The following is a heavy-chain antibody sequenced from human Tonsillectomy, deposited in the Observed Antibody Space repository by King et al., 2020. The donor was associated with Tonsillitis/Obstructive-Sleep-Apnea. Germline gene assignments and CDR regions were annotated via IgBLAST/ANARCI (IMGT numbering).Heavy chain of an antibody. V-gene: IGHV3-15*01. J-gene: IGHJ5*02. CDR1: W. CDR3: HGWFGYLVEGSTDP. D-gene: IGHD3-10*01. CDR2: TKGKADGGTI. Sequence: WMSWVRQAPGKGLEWVGRTKGKADGGTIDYTAPVKGRFTISRVDSTNTLYLQMKSLKREDTAVYYSHGWFGYLVEGSTDPWGQGNLVTVSS.